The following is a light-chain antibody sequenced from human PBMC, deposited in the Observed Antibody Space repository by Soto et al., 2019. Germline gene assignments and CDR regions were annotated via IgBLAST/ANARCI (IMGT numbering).Light chain of an antibody. CDR3: ETWDSNTHTV. Sequence: QPVLTQSSSACASLESSVKLTCTVSSGHSSYIIAWHQQQPGKAPRYLMKLEGSGSYNKGSGVPDRFSGSSSGADRYLTISSLQFEDEADYYCETWDSNTHTVFGGGTKVTVL. CDR1: SGHSSYI. J-gene: IGLJ3*02. CDR2: LEGSGSY. V-gene: IGLV4-60*02.